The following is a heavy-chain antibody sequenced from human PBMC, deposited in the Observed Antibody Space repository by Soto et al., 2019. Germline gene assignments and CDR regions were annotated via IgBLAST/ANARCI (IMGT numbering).Heavy chain of an antibody. J-gene: IGHJ6*02. V-gene: IGHV5-51*01. Sequence: GESLKISCRVSGYSFASYWIGWGRQMPGKGLEWLAIIHPGDSDTIYSPSFQGQVTISADKSISTAYLQWTSVKASDTAIYYCARHLRGYGMDVWGQGSTVTVSS. CDR3: ARHLRGYGMDV. CDR2: IHPGDSDT. CDR1: GYSFASYW. D-gene: IGHD3-10*01.